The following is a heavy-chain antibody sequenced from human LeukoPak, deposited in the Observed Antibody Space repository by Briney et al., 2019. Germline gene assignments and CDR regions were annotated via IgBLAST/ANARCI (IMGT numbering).Heavy chain of an antibody. D-gene: IGHD6-13*01. Sequence: SETLSLTCAVYGGSFSGYYWSWIRQPPGKGLEWVAEINHSGSTNYNPSLKRRVTISVDTSKTQFSLKLRSVTAADTAVYYCAGIATGFNWFDPWGQGTLVTVSS. V-gene: IGHV4-34*01. CDR1: GGSFSGYY. J-gene: IGHJ5*02. CDR2: INHSGST. CDR3: AGIATGFNWFDP.